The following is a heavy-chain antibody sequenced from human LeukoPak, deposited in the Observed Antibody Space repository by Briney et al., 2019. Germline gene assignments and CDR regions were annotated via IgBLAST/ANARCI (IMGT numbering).Heavy chain of an antibody. Sequence: EASVKVSCKASGYTFTGYYMHWVRQAPGQGLEWMGWINPNSGGTNYAQKFQGRVTMTRDTSISTVYMELSRLRSDDTAVYYCASNSGDILTGYYYYYGMDVWGQGTTVTVSS. D-gene: IGHD3-9*01. CDR1: GYTFTGYY. CDR3: ASNSGDILTGYYYYYGMDV. V-gene: IGHV1-2*02. CDR2: INPNSGGT. J-gene: IGHJ6*02.